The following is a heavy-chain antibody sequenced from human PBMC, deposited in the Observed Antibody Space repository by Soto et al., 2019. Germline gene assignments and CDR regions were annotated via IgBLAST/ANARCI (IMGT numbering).Heavy chain of an antibody. CDR2: IYYSGIT. CDR1: GDSISSGDNF. CDR3: ARHVTSLSIRPPTNFYQYYGIDV. J-gene: IGHJ6*02. D-gene: IGHD2-2*02. V-gene: IGHV4-30-4*01. Sequence: PSETLSLTCTVSGDSISSGDNFWSWIRQPPGKGLEWIGYIYYSGITDFNPSLRSRVTLAGDTSKNQFSLTLSSVTAADTAMYYCARHVTSLSIRPPTNFYQYYGIDVWGQGTTVTVSS.